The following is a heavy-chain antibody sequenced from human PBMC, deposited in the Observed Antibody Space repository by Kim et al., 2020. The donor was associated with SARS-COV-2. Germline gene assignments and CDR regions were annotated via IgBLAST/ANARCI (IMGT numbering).Heavy chain of an antibody. V-gene: IGHV1-3*01. J-gene: IGHJ4*02. D-gene: IGHD2-15*01. Sequence: FQGRVTITRDTSASTAYMELSSLRSEDTAVYYCARAGGYCSGGSCYDFDYWGQGTLVTVSS. CDR3: ARAGGYCSGGSCYDFDY.